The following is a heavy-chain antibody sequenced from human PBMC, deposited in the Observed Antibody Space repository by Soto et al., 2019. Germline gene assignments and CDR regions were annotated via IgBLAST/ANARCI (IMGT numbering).Heavy chain of an antibody. CDR3: ARGFLCSSTSCYYSYYMDV. D-gene: IGHD2-2*01. CDR2: ISAYNGNT. J-gene: IGHJ6*03. V-gene: IGHV1-18*01. Sequence: ASVKVSCKASGYTFTSYGISWVRQAPGQGLEWMGWISAYNGNTNYAQELQGRVTMTTDTSTSTAYMELRSLRSGDTAVYYCARGFLCSSTSCYYSYYMDVWGKGTTVTVSS. CDR1: GYTFTSYG.